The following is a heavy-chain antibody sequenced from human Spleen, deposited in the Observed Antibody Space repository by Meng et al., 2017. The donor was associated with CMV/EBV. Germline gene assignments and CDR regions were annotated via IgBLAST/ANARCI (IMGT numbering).Heavy chain of an antibody. CDR1: GVC. CDR3: AHSQRYYDSSGYYYGWFDP. J-gene: IGHJ5*02. D-gene: IGHD3-22*01. V-gene: IGHV2-5*01. CDR2: IYWNDDK. Sequence: GVCVVCIRQPPGKALELLVLIYWNDDKRYSPSLKTRLTITKDTSKNQVVLTMTNMDPVDTATYYCAHSQRYYDSSGYYYGWFDPWGQGTLVTVSS.